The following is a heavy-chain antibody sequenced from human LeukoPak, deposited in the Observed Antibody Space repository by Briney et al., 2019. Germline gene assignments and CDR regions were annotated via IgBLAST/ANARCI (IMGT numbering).Heavy chain of an antibody. D-gene: IGHD1-26*01. V-gene: IGHV3-73*01. CDR2: IRTRPDSYAT. J-gene: IGHJ4*02. Sequence: GGSLRLSCAASGFSFSGSAIHWVRQAAGKGLAWVGRIRTRPDSYATGYAASVKGRFTISRDDSKNTAYLQMNSLITEDTAVYYCASSGSYYFDNWGQGTLVTVSS. CDR3: ASSGSYYFDN. CDR1: GFSFSGSA.